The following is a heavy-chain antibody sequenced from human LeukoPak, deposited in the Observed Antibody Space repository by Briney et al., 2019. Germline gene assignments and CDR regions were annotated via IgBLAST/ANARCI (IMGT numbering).Heavy chain of an antibody. V-gene: IGHV3-23*01. CDR2: ISDSGSET. CDR3: ARSEYSFDY. CDR1: AFTFSDYP. Sequence: GGSLRLSCAASAFTFSDYPMTWVRQAPGKGLEWLSAISDSGSETYYADSVKGRFTISRDNSKNTLYLQMNSLRVEDTAVYYCARSEYSFDYWGQGTLVTVSS. J-gene: IGHJ4*02. D-gene: IGHD1-26*01.